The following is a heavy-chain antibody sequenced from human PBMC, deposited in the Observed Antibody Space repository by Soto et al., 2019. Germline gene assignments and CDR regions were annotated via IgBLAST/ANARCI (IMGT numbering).Heavy chain of an antibody. CDR1: GFTFTSFG. V-gene: IGHV3-30*03. Sequence: GGSLRLSCAASGFTFTSFGIHWVRQAPGKGLEWVAAISNDGNRQLYADSVKDRFTISRDNSRNTLDLQMNNLRTEDTGVYFCARDIYSYGSVGTPDIWGQGTMVTVSS. D-gene: IGHD5-18*01. J-gene: IGHJ3*02. CDR3: ARDIYSYGSVGTPDI. CDR2: ISNDGNRQ.